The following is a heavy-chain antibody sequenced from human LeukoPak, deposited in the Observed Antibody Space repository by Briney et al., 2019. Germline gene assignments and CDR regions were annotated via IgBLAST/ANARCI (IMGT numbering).Heavy chain of an antibody. D-gene: IGHD3-10*01. J-gene: IGHJ4*02. V-gene: IGHV3-23*01. Sequence: PGGSLRLSCAASGFPFSSYSLSWVRQAPGKGLEWVSAISGSGGSTYYADSVKGRFTISRDNSKNTLYLQMNSLRAEDTAVYYCAKDLVFKAIFGVVVYGSGSYFDYWGQGTLVTVSS. CDR1: GFPFSSYS. CDR2: ISGSGGST. CDR3: AKDLVFKAIFGVVVYGSGSYFDY.